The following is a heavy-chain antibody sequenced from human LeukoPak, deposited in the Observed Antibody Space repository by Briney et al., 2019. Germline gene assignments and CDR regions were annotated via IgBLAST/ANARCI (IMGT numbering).Heavy chain of an antibody. D-gene: IGHD3-10*01. V-gene: IGHV3-30*02. CDR1: GFTFSSYG. Sequence: PGGSLRLSCAASGFTFSSYGMHWVRQAPGKGLEWVAFIRYDRSTKYADSVKGRFTISRDNSKNMLFLQLNSVTTEDTALYYCAKDQPDYGSGNYEDSWGQGTLVTVSS. CDR2: IRYDRSTK. CDR3: AKDQPDYGSGNYEDS. J-gene: IGHJ4*02.